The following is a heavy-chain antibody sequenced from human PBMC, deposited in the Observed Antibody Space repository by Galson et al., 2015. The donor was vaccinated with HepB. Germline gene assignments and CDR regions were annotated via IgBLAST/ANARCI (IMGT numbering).Heavy chain of an antibody. Sequence: SLRLSCAASGFTFGDYAMSWFRQAPGKGLEWVGFIRSKAYGGTTEYAASVKGRFTISRDDSKSIAYLQMNSLKTEDTAVYYCTKFPLPSQDYYYYYYMDVWGKGTTVTVSS. CDR1: GFTFGDYA. V-gene: IGHV3-49*03. CDR2: IRSKAYGGTT. J-gene: IGHJ6*03. CDR3: TKFPLPSQDYYYYYYMDV. D-gene: IGHD2-21*01.